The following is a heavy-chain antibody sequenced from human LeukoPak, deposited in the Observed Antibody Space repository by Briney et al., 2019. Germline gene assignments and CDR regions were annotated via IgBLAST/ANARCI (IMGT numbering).Heavy chain of an antibody. D-gene: IGHD1-26*01. Sequence: ASVKVSCKASGGTFSSYAISLVRQAPGQGLEWMGIIDPSGGSTSYAQKFQGRVTMTRDTSTSTVYMELSSLRSEDTAVYYCARDPISVGATAYFDYWGQGTLVTVSS. CDR2: IDPSGGST. CDR1: GGTFSSYA. CDR3: ARDPISVGATAYFDY. J-gene: IGHJ4*02. V-gene: IGHV1-46*01.